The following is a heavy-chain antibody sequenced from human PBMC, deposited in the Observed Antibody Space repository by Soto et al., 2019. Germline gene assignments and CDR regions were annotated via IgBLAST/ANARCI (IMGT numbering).Heavy chain of an antibody. CDR3: ARFGGSSWYSAY. D-gene: IGHD6-13*01. CDR1: GYTFTSYD. CDR2: IGTYNGNT. V-gene: IGHV1-18*01. Sequence: ASVKVSCKASGYTFTSYDISWLRQAPGQGLEWMGWIGTYNGNTNYAQKFQGRVTMTTDTSTSTAYMELRSLRSDDTAVYYCARFGGSSWYSAYWGQGTLVTAPQ. J-gene: IGHJ4*02.